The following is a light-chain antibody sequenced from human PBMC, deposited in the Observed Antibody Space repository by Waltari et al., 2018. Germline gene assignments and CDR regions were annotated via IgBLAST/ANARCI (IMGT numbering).Light chain of an antibody. CDR3: LQRSNGRGT. Sequence: EIVLTQSPATLSLSPGERATLSCRASQSVSTFLAWYQQKPGQAPRLLNYDASYRASGIPARFSGSGYGTEFTLTISSLEPEDFSVYYCLQRSNGRGTFGGGTRVEIK. CDR1: QSVSTF. J-gene: IGKJ4*01. V-gene: IGKV3-11*01. CDR2: DAS.